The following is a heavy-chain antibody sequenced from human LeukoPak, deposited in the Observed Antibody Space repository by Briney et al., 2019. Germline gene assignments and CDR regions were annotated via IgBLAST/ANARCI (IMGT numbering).Heavy chain of an antibody. Sequence: GGSLRLSCAASGFTFNDYYMSWIRQAPGKGLEWLSYINIGGTNTHYADSVKGRSTISRDNAKKSLYLEMNNLRAEDTAVYYCATDGAGFDTWGQGVLVTVSS. CDR1: GFTFNDYY. J-gene: IGHJ5*02. V-gene: IGHV3-11*01. CDR2: INIGGTNT. CDR3: ATDGAGFDT.